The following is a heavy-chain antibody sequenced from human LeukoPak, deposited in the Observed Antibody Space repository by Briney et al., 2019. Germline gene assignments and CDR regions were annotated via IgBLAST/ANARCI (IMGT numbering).Heavy chain of an antibody. D-gene: IGHD3-22*01. V-gene: IGHV3-72*01. J-gene: IGHJ4*02. CDR3: ARACSGYGN. Sequence: GGSLRPSCAASGFTFSDHYMDWVRQAPGKGLEWVGRTRNKANSYTTEYAASVKGRFTISRDDSKNSLYLQMNSLKTEDTAVYYCARACSGYGNWGQGTLVTVSS. CDR2: TRNKANSYTT. CDR1: GFTFSDHY.